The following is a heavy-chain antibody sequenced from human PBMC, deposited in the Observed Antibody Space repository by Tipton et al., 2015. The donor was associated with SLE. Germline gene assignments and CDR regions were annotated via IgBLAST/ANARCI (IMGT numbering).Heavy chain of an antibody. Sequence: SLRLSCAASGFSFDDYAMHWVRQAPGKGLEWVSGISWNGGSIAYGDSVKGRFTISRDNAKKSLYLQMNSLRAEDTAVYYCARGFLGMKAAQYYFDYWGQGTLVTVSS. J-gene: IGHJ4*02. CDR1: GFSFDDYA. D-gene: IGHD6-25*01. CDR3: ARGFLGMKAAQYYFDY. V-gene: IGHV3-9*01. CDR2: ISWNGGSI.